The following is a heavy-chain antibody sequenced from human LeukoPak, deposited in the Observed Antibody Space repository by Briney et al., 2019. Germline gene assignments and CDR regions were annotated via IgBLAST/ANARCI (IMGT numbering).Heavy chain of an antibody. CDR2: ISTSGNTI. Sequence: GGSLRLSCAASGFTFSDHHMSWIRQAPGEALEWVSYISTSGNTINYADSVKGRFTISRDNSKNTLYLQMNSLRPEDTAVYFCARDGRYASSWYRYFDLWGRGTLVSVSS. D-gene: IGHD6-13*01. CDR3: ARDGRYASSWYRYFDL. J-gene: IGHJ2*01. CDR1: GFTFSDHH. V-gene: IGHV3-11*04.